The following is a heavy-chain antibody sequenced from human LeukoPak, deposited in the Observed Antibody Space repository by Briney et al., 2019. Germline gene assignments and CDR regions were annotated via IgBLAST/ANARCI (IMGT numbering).Heavy chain of an antibody. J-gene: IGHJ3*02. D-gene: IGHD2-2*01. CDR1: GYTFTSYG. CDR3: ARDSSIVVVPAAMYFADAFDI. CDR2: ISAYNGNT. V-gene: IGHV1-18*01. Sequence: ASVKVSCKASGYTFTSYGISWVRQAPGQGLEWMGWISAYNGNTNYAQKLQGRVTMTTDTSTSTAYMELRSLRSDDTAVYYCARDSSIVVVPAAMYFADAFDIWGQGTMVTVSS.